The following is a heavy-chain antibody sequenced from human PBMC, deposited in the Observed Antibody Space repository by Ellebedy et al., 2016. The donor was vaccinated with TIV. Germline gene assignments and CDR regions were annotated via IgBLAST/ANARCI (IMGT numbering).Heavy chain of an antibody. V-gene: IGHV1-3*01. CDR2: INAGNGNT. CDR3: ARGLIVGATLFGY. CDR1: GYTFTSYA. J-gene: IGHJ4*02. D-gene: IGHD1-26*01. Sequence: AASVKVSCKASGYTFTSYAMHWVRQAPGQRLEWMGWINAGNGNTKYSQKFQGRVTITRDTSASTAYMELSSLRSEDTAVYSCARGLIVGATLFGYWGQGTLVTVSS.